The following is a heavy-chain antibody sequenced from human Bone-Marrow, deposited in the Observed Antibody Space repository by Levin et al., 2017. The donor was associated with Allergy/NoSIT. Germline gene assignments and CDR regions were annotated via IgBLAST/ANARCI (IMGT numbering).Heavy chain of an antibody. V-gene: IGHV3-49*03. CDR2: IRSKAYGGTT. D-gene: IGHD1-1*01. CDR1: GFTFGDYA. J-gene: IGHJ4*02. CDR3: TRAVSPTGSPFDY. Sequence: GGSLRLSCTASGFTFGDYAMSWFRQAPGKGLEWVGFIRSKAYGGTTVYAASVKGRFTISRDDSKSIDYLQMNSLKTEDTAVYYCTRAVSPTGSPFDYWGQGTLVTVSS.